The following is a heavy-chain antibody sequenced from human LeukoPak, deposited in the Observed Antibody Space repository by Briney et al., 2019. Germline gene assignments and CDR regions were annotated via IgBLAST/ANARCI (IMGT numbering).Heavy chain of an antibody. CDR3: AKGYYGSGSYGWFDY. CDR2: ISGSGSTT. CDR1: GFTFSDYY. J-gene: IGHJ4*02. V-gene: IGHV3-11*01. Sequence: PGGSLRLSCGASGFTFSDYYMSWIRQAPGKGLEWVSYISGSGSTTYYADSVKGRFTISRDNAKNSLYLQMNSLRAEDTAVYYCAKGYYGSGSYGWFDYWGQGTLVTVSS. D-gene: IGHD3-10*01.